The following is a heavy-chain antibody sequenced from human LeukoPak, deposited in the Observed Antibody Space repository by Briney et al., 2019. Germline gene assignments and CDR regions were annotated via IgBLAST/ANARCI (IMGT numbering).Heavy chain of an antibody. CDR2: IYTDGST. D-gene: IGHD4-17*01. CDR3: ARYDYGDYSTTFDY. Sequence: GGSLRLSCAASGFTVSRNYMSWVRQSPGKGLEWVSVIYTDGSTYYADSVKGRFTISRDTAKNSLYLQMNSLRAEDTAVYYCARYDYGDYSTTFDYWGQGTLVTVSS. J-gene: IGHJ4*02. CDR1: GFTVSRNY. V-gene: IGHV3-53*01.